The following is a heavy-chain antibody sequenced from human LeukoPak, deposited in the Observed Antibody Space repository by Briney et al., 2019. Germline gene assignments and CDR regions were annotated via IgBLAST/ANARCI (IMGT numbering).Heavy chain of an antibody. CDR3: TAFSTMIVVVGI. CDR1: GFTLSNTW. CDR2: IKSKTDGGTT. Sequence: GGCRRLSWAASGFTLSNTWMSWDRQAPGGGLEWVGRIKSKTDGGTTDYAAPVKGRFTISRDDSKNTLYLQMNSLKTEDTAVYYCTAFSTMIVVVGIWGQGTLVTVSS. J-gene: IGHJ4*02. V-gene: IGHV3-15*01. D-gene: IGHD3-22*01.